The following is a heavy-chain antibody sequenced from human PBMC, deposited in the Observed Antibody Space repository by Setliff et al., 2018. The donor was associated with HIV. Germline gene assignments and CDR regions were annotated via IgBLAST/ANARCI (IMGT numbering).Heavy chain of an antibody. CDR2: IWYDGSNK. Sequence: PGGFLRLSCAVSGFTFDDYGMHWVRQAPGKGLEWVAVIWYDGSNKYYADSVKGRFTISRDNSKNTLYLQMTSLRAEDTAVYYCARDTPGGSYPYYFDYWGQGTLVTVSS. CDR3: ARDTPGGSYPYYFDY. D-gene: IGHD1-26*01. V-gene: IGHV3-33*08. CDR1: GFTFDDYG. J-gene: IGHJ4*02.